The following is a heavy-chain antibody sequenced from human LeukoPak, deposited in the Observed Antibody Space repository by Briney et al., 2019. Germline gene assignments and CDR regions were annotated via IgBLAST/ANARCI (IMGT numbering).Heavy chain of an antibody. CDR3: ARDVYIVVVPAAIGGYFDY. CDR2: ISWNSGSI. CDR1: GFTFDDYA. Sequence: SLRLSCAASGFTFDDYAMHWVRQAPGKGLEWVSGISWNSGSIGYVDSEKGRFTISRDNAKNSLYLQMNSLRAEDTAVYYCARDVYIVVVPAAIGGYFDYWGQGTLVTVSS. J-gene: IGHJ4*02. D-gene: IGHD2-2*01. V-gene: IGHV3-9*01.